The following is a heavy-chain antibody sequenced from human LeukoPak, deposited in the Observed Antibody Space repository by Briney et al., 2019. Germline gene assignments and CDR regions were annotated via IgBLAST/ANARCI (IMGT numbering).Heavy chain of an antibody. Sequence: GGSLRLSCAASGFNFQIYAMHWVRQAPGKGLEWVAIISYGGDNKYYADSVKGRFTISRDNSKSMLYLQMNGLRPEDTAVYYCSRDGPRDYDILTALDYWGQGTVVSVSS. CDR2: ISYGGDNK. J-gene: IGHJ4*02. D-gene: IGHD3-9*01. V-gene: IGHV3-30*04. CDR1: GFNFQIYA. CDR3: SRDGPRDYDILTALDY.